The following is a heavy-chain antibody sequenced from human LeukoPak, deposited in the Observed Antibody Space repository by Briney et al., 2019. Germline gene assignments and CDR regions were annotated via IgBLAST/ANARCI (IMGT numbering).Heavy chain of an antibody. J-gene: IGHJ5*02. CDR2: INHSGST. Sequence: AVYGGSFSGYYWSWIRQPPGKGLEWIGEINHSGSTNYNPSLKSRVTISVDTSKNQFSLKLSSVTAADTAVYYCARRARFLGERFDPWGQGTLVTVSS. CDR3: ARRARFLGERFDP. V-gene: IGHV4-34*01. D-gene: IGHD3-10*01. CDR1: GGSFSGYY.